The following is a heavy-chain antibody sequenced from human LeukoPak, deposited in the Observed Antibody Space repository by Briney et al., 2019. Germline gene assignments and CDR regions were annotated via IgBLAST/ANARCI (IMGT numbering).Heavy chain of an antibody. CDR2: ISSSSSYI. D-gene: IGHD6-13*01. CDR3: ASDRDSSSWYESGDYYYYGMDV. V-gene: IGHV3-21*01. CDR1: GFTFSSYS. J-gene: IGHJ6*02. Sequence: GGSLRLSCAASGFTFSSYSMNWVRQAPGKGLEWVSSISSSSSYIYYADSVKGRFTISRDNAKNSLYLQMNSLRAEDTAVYYCASDRDSSSWYESGDYYYYGMDVWGQGTTVTVSS.